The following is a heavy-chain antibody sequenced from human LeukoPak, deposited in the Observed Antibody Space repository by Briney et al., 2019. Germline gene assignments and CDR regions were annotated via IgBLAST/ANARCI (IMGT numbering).Heavy chain of an antibody. CDR3: ARDYYGSGSYHFDY. J-gene: IGHJ4*02. D-gene: IGHD3-10*01. Sequence: GGSLRLSCAASGFTFSSYAMHWVRQAPGKGLEWVAVISYDGSNKYYADSVKGRFTISRDNSKNTLYLQINSLRAEDTAVYYCARDYYGSGSYHFDYWGQGTLVTVSS. V-gene: IGHV3-30*04. CDR2: ISYDGSNK. CDR1: GFTFSSYA.